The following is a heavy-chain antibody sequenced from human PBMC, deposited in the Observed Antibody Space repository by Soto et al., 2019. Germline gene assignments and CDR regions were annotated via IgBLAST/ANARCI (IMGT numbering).Heavy chain of an antibody. CDR3: ARAGTGTTFDY. D-gene: IGHD1-7*01. J-gene: IGHJ4*02. Sequence: PETLSLTCTVSGGSISSYYWSWIRQPPGKGLEWIGYIYYSGSTNYDPSLKSRVTISVDTSKNQFSLKLSSVTAADTAVYYCARAGTGTTFDYWGQGTLVTVSS. V-gene: IGHV4-59*01. CDR1: GGSISSYY. CDR2: IYYSGST.